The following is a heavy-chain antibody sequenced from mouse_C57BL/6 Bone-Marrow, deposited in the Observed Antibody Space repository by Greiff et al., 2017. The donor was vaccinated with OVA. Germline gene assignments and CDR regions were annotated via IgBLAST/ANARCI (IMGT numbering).Heavy chain of an antibody. CDR2: ISNGGGSP. CDR3: ARQGLLLWYFDV. J-gene: IGHJ1*03. Sequence: EVQGVESGGGLVQPGGSLKLSCAASGFTFSDYYMYWVRQTPEKRLEWVAYISNGGGSPYYPDTVTGRFTISRDNAKNTLYLQMSRLKSEDTAMYYCARQGLLLWYFDVWGTGTTGTVSS. CDR1: GFTFSDYY. D-gene: IGHD1-1*01. V-gene: IGHV5-12*01.